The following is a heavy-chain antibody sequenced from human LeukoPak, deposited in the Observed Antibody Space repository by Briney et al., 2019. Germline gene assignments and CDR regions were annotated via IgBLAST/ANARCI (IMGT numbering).Heavy chain of an antibody. CDR2: IYTSGST. CDR1: GGSISSYY. J-gene: IGHJ4*02. Sequence: PSETLSLTCTVSGGSISSYYWSWIRQPAGKGLEWIGRIYTSGSTNYNPSLKSRVTMSVDTSKNQFSLKLSSVTAADTAVYYCARGPYSRGWYGIDYWGQGTLVTVSS. D-gene: IGHD6-19*01. V-gene: IGHV4-4*07. CDR3: ARGPYSRGWYGIDY.